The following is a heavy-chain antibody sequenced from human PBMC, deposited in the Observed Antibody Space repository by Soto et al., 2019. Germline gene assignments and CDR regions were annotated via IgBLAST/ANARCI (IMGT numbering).Heavy chain of an antibody. CDR1: GGSITTNGHY. Sequence: QVQLQESGPELVKPSQTLSLTCSVSGGSITTNGHYWTWIRQHPGQGLEGIAYIYYTGNSYLNPSLKSRLSISVDTSTNQLSLELRSVTAADTAVYYCAREQWGFDSWGQGTLVTVSS. D-gene: IGHD6-19*01. J-gene: IGHJ4*02. CDR2: IYYTGNS. CDR3: AREQWGFDS. V-gene: IGHV4-31*03.